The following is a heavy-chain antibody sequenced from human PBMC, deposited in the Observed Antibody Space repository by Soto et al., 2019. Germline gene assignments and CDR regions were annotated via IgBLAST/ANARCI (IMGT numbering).Heavy chain of an antibody. J-gene: IGHJ4*02. CDR2: IYYSGST. CDR1: GGSISSGGYY. Sequence: KSSETLSLTCTVSGGSISSGGYYWSWIRQHPGKGLEWIGYIYYSGSTYYNPSLKSRVTISVDTSKNQFSLKLSSVTAADTAVYYCARAPGQRWLVQFFDYWGQGTLVTVSS. V-gene: IGHV4-31*03. CDR3: ARAPGQRWLVQFFDY. D-gene: IGHD6-19*01.